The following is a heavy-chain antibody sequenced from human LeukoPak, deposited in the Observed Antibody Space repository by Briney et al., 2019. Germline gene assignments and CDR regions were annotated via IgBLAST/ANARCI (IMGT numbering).Heavy chain of an antibody. D-gene: IGHD2-21*02. CDR3: AKDIIRVVTAINLDAFDI. V-gene: IGHV3-23*01. CDR1: GFTFSSYA. CDR2: ISGSGGST. J-gene: IGHJ3*02. Sequence: GGSLRLSCAASGFTFSSYAMSWVRQAPGKGLEWVSGISGSGGSTYYADSVKGRFTISRDNSKNTLYLQMNSLRAEDTAVYYCAKDIIRVVTAINLDAFDIWGQGTMVTVSS.